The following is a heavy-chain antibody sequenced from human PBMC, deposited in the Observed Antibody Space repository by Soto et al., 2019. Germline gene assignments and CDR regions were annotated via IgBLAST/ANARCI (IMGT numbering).Heavy chain of an antibody. CDR2: IIPIFGTA. CDR1: GGTFSSYA. CDR3: ASNGDIYSYGLYYFDY. D-gene: IGHD5-18*01. Sequence: SVKVSCKASGGTFSSYAISWVRQAPGQGLEWMGGIIPIFGTANYAQKFQGRVTITADKSTSTAYMELSSLRSEDTAVYYCASNGDIYSYGLYYFDYWGQGTLVTVSS. V-gene: IGHV1-69*06. J-gene: IGHJ4*02.